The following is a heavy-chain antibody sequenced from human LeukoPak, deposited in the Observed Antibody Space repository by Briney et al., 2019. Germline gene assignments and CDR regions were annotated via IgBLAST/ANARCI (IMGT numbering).Heavy chain of an antibody. CDR1: GYTFTSYG. V-gene: IGHV1-18*01. Sequence: ASVKVSCKASGYTFTSYGVSWVRQAPGQGLEWMGWISAYNGNTNYAQKLQGRVTMTTDTSTSTAYMELRSLRSDDTAVYYCARGPSIAAAGPLYFDYWGQGTLVTVSS. CDR3: ARGPSIAAAGPLYFDY. J-gene: IGHJ4*02. CDR2: ISAYNGNT. D-gene: IGHD6-13*01.